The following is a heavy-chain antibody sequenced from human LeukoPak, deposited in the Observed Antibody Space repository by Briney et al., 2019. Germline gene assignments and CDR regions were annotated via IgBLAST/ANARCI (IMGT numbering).Heavy chain of an antibody. D-gene: IGHD4-23*01. CDR3: AKDILRWAFDY. J-gene: IGHJ4*02. CDR1: GFTFSTNA. V-gene: IGHV3-23*01. CDR2: FGGAGGDI. Sequence: QPGGSLRLSCAASGFTFSTNAMAWVRQAPGKGLEWVSAFGGAGGDINYADSVKGRFTISRDNSKGILYLQMNSLRAEDTAVYYCAKDILRWAFDYWGQGILVTVSS.